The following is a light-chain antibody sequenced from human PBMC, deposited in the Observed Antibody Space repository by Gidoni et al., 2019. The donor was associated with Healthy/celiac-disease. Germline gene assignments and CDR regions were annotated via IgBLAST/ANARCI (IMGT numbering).Light chain of an antibody. CDR2: VNSDGSH. V-gene: IGLV4-69*01. J-gene: IGLJ3*02. CDR1: RGHSGYA. CDR3: QTWGTGLGV. Sequence: QLVVTQSPSASASLGSSVKLTCTLSRGHSGYAIEWHQQQPEKGPRYLMKVNSDGSHSTGDGIPDRFSGSSSGAERYLTISSLQSEDEADYYCQTWGTGLGVFGGGTKLTVL.